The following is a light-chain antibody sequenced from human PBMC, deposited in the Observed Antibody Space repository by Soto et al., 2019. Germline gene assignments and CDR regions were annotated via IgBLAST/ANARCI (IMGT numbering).Light chain of an antibody. V-gene: IGKV3-20*01. CDR3: QQYGSSLFT. Sequence: EIVLTQSQGTLSLSPGERATLSCRASQSVSSKYLAWYQQKPGQAPRVLIYGTSIRASGVTERFSGGGSGTDFTLTITRLEPEDFAVYYCQQYGSSLFTFGPGTKVAFK. J-gene: IGKJ3*01. CDR1: QSVSSKY. CDR2: GTS.